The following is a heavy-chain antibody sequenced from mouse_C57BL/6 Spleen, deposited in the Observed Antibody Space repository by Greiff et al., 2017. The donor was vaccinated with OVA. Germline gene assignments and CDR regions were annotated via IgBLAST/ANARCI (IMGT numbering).Heavy chain of an antibody. Sequence: EVKLVESGGGLVQPGGSLKLSCAASGFTFSDYGMAWVRQAPRKGPEWVAFISNLAYSIYYADTVTGRFTISRENAKNTLYLEMSSLRSEDTAMYYCARQGYSNYGWYFDVWGTGTTVTVSS. CDR3: ARQGYSNYGWYFDV. J-gene: IGHJ1*03. CDR2: ISNLAYSI. D-gene: IGHD2-5*01. CDR1: GFTFSDYG. V-gene: IGHV5-15*01.